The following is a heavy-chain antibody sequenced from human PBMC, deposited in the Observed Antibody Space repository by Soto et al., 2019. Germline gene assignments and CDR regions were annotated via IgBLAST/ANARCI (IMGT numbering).Heavy chain of an antibody. D-gene: IGHD3-22*01. V-gene: IGHV5-10-1*03. CDR2: IHPSDSES. CDR1: GYNFTDYW. J-gene: IGHJ4*02. Sequence: EVQLVQSGAEVKKPGESLRISCKGSGYNFTDYWITWVRQMPGKGLEWMGRIHPSDSESNYSPSFQGHVMFSTDKSITTAYLQWSSLKASDTAMYYCVRENYDSSGRVWGQGTLVTVSS. CDR3: VRENYDSSGRV.